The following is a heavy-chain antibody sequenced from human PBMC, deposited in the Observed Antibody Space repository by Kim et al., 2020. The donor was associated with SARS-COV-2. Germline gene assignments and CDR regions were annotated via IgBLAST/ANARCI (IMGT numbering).Heavy chain of an antibody. D-gene: IGHD3-16*01. J-gene: IGHJ6*02. CDR3: AVWLQTNYYYYGMDV. CDR2: MNPNSGNT. CDR1: GYTFTSYD. V-gene: IGHV1-8*01. Sequence: ASVKVSCKASGYTFTSYDINWVRQATGQGLEWMGWMNPNSGNTGYAQKFQGRVTMTRNTSISTDYMELSSLRSEDTAVYYCAVWLQTNYYYYGMDVWGQGTTVTVSS.